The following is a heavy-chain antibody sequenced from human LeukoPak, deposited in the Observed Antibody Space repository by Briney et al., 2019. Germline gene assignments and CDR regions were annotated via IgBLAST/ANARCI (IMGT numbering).Heavy chain of an antibody. CDR1: GFTVSNNR. J-gene: IGHJ1*01. D-gene: IGHD1-26*01. CDR2: IYSDGNI. CDR3: VREREGSNSEH. Sequence: PGGSLRLACAASGFTVSNNRLSWVRQAPGMGLEWVSTIYSDGNIYYPDSVKGRFTISSDGSKNTLYLQLNSLRTEDTAIYYCVREREGSNSEHWGQGTLVTVSS. V-gene: IGHV3-53*01.